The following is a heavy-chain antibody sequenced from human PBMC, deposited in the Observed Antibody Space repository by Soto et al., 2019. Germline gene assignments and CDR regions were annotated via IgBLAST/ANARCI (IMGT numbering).Heavy chain of an antibody. J-gene: IGHJ4*02. CDR1: GFTFNNYA. CDR2: ISGTGGST. V-gene: IGHV3-23*01. CDR3: ARHTSGWHYYDY. Sequence: GGSLRLSCAASGFTFNNYALNWVRQAPGKGLEWVSSISGTGGSTFYAGSAKGRFTISRDNSKNTLYLQMNSLRAEDTAVYYCARHTSGWHYYDYWGQGTPVTVSS. D-gene: IGHD6-19*01.